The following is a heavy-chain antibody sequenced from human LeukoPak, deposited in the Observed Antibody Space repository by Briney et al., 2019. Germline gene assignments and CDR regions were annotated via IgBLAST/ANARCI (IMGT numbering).Heavy chain of an antibody. CDR3: ARARASGYYGAVDY. CDR2: IYYSGSS. J-gene: IGHJ4*02. D-gene: IGHD3-22*01. V-gene: IGHV4-59*01. CDR1: GASISDYY. Sequence: SETLSLTCTVSGASISDYYWSWIRQPPGKGLEWIGYIYYSGSSNYNPSLKSRVTISVDTSKNQFPLKLSSVTAADTAVYYCARARASGYYGAVDYWGQGTLVTVSS.